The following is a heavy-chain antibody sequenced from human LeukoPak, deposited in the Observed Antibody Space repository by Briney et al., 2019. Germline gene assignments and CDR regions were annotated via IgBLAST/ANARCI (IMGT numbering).Heavy chain of an antibody. V-gene: IGHV3-23*01. J-gene: IGHJ4*02. CDR1: GFTFSSYA. CDR2: ISGSGGST. CDR3: AKASFGYSRYDPLDFDY. D-gene: IGHD5-12*01. Sequence: PGGSLRLSCAASGFTFSSYAMSWVRQAPGKGLEWVSAISGSGGSTYYADSVKGRFTISRDNSKNTLYLQMNSLRAEDTAVYYCAKASFGYSRYDPLDFDYWGQGTLVTVSS.